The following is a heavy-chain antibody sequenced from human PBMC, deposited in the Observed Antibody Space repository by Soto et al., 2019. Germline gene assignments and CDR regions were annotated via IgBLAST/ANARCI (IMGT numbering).Heavy chain of an antibody. CDR3: ARGQGAAHSYYGLDV. J-gene: IGHJ6*02. V-gene: IGHV4-59*01. Sequence: SETLSVPCTVSGCSMNNFYWTWIRQPPGRGLEWIGNIFYSGGTNYNPSLKSRVTISVDTSKNQFSLNLNSLTAADTAVYYCARGQGAAHSYYGLDVWGQGTTVTFSS. CDR2: IFYSGGT. D-gene: IGHD6-6*01. CDR1: GCSMNNFY.